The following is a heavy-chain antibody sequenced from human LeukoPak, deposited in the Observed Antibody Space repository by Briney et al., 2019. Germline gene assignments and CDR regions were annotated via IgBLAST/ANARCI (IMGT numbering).Heavy chain of an antibody. V-gene: IGHV3-53*01. J-gene: IGHJ3*02. D-gene: IGHD1-14*01. CDR2: IYSGGST. Sequence: PGGSLRLSCAASGFTVSSNYMSWVRQAPGKGLEWVSVIYSGGSTYYADSVKGRFTISRDNAKNSLYLQMNSLRAEDTAVYYCAMGLTSTHDAFDIWGQGTMVTVSS. CDR3: AMGLTSTHDAFDI. CDR1: GFTVSSNY.